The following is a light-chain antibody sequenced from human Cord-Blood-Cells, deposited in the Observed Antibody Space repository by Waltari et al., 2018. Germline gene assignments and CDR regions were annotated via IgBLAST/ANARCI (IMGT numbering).Light chain of an antibody. V-gene: IGKV3D-7*01. CDR1: QSVSSSY. J-gene: IGKJ2*01. CDR3: QQDYNLYT. CDR2: GAS. Sequence: PGERVPLSCRASQSVSSSYLTWYQQKPGQAPRLLIYGASTRATSIPARFSGSGSGTDFTLTISSLQPEDFAVYYCQQDYNLYTFGQGTKLEIK.